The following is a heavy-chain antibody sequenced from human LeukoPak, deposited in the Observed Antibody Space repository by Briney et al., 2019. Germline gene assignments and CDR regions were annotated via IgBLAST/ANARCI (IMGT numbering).Heavy chain of an antibody. CDR1: GFTFSSYA. V-gene: IGHV3-64*04. D-gene: IGHD4-17*01. Sequence: PGGSLRPSCSASGFTFSSYAMHWVRQAPGKGLEYVSAISSNGGSTYYADSVKGRFTISRNNSKNTLYLQMNSLRAEDTAVYYCAKSESFTVTTAFDYWGQGTLVTVSS. J-gene: IGHJ4*02. CDR2: ISSNGGST. CDR3: AKSESFTVTTAFDY.